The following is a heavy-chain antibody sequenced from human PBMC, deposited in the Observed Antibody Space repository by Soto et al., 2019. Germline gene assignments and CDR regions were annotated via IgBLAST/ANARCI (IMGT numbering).Heavy chain of an antibody. CDR1: GGSISSSSYY. CDR2: IYYSGST. Sequence: QLQLQESGPGLVKPSETLSLTCTVSGGSISSSSYYWGWIRQPPGKGLEWIGSIYYSGSTYYNPSLKSRVTISVDTSKNQFSLKLSSVTAADTAVYYCATHNEQQLVGGFDYWGQGTLVTVSS. J-gene: IGHJ4*02. D-gene: IGHD6-13*01. CDR3: ATHNEQQLVGGFDY. V-gene: IGHV4-39*01.